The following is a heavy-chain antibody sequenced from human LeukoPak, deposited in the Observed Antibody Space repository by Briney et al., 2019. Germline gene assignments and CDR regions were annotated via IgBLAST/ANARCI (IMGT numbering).Heavy chain of an antibody. CDR2: ISYDGSNK. V-gene: IGHV3-30*18. Sequence: GRSLRLSCAASGFTFSSYGMHWVRQAPGKGLEWVAVISYDGSNKYYADSVKGRFTISRDNSKNTLYLQMNSLRAEDTAVYYCAKDYFYGWSSSGWLSAFYSWGQG. CDR3: AKDYFYGWSSSGWLSAFYS. D-gene: IGHD6-19*01. CDR1: GFTFSSYG. J-gene: IGHJ4*02.